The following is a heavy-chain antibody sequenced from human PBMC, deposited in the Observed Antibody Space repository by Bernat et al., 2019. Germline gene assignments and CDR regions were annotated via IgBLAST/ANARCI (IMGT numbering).Heavy chain of an antibody. CDR1: GFTFSSYW. V-gene: IGHV3-7*03. CDR3: AKDGHATDYYYYMDV. J-gene: IGHJ6*03. Sequence: EVQLVESGGGLVQPGGSLRLSCAASGFTFSSYWMSWVRQAPGKGLEWVANIKQDGSEKYYVDSVKGRFTISRDNAKNTLYLQMNSLRVEDTAVYHCAKDGHATDYYYYMDVWGKGTTVTVSS. CDR2: IKQDGSEK.